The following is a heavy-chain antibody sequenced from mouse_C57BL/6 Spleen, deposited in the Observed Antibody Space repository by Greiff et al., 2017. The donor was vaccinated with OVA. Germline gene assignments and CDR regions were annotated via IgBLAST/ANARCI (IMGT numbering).Heavy chain of an antibody. CDR3: ARWTTVVGYFDV. D-gene: IGHD1-1*01. Sequence: DVQLVESGPGLAKPSQTLSLTCSVSGYSITSDYWHWIRKFPGNKLEYMGYISYSGSTYYNPSHKSRISITRDTSKNQYSLQLNPVTTEDTATYYCARWTTVVGYFDVWGTGTTVTVSS. CDR2: ISYSGST. V-gene: IGHV3-8*01. J-gene: IGHJ1*03. CDR1: GYSITSDY.